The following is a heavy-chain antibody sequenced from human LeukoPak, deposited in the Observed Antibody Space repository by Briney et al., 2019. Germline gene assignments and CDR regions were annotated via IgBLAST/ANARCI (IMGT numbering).Heavy chain of an antibody. CDR2: IYYSGST. Sequence: ETLSLTCTVSGGSISSYYWSWIRQPPGKGLEWIGYIYYSGSTNFNPSLKSRVTISVDTSKNQFSLKLSSVTAADTAVYYCARAKVRGVTYAPFDYWGQGTLVTVSS. V-gene: IGHV4-59*01. CDR1: GGSISSYY. CDR3: ARAKVRGVTYAPFDY. J-gene: IGHJ4*02. D-gene: IGHD3-10*01.